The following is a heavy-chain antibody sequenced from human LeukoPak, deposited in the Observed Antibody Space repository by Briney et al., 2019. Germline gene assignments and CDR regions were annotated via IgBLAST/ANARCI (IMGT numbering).Heavy chain of an antibody. J-gene: IGHJ4*02. V-gene: IGHV3-21*01. CDR3: ARVSMYGDYEKVFDY. Sequence: GGSLRLSCAASGFTFSSYSMNWVRQAPGKGLEWVSSISSSSSYIYYADSVKGRFTISRDIAKNSLYLQMNSLRAEDTAVYYCARVSMYGDYEKVFDYWGQGTLVTVSS. CDR2: ISSSSSYI. CDR1: GFTFSSYS. D-gene: IGHD4-17*01.